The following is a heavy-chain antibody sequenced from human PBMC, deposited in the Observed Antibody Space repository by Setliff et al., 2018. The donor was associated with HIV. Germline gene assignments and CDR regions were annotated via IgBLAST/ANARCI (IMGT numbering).Heavy chain of an antibody. CDR1: GYTFTSYG. Sequence: GASVKVSCKASGYTFTSYGISWVRQAPGQGLEWMGWISAYNGNTHYAQRLQGRVTMTTDTSTRTAYMELRSLRSDDTAVYYCARQFLDWSNDYYSRYYMDVWGKGTTVTV. V-gene: IGHV1-18*01. CDR2: ISAYNGNT. CDR3: ARQFLDWSNDYYSRYYMDV. D-gene: IGHD3-3*01. J-gene: IGHJ6*03.